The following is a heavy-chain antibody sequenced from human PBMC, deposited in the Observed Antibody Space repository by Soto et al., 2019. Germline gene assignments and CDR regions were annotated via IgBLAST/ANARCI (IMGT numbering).Heavy chain of an antibody. J-gene: IGHJ4*02. D-gene: IGHD7-27*01. CDR2: VYNIGST. Sequence: QVQLQESGPGLVEPSQTLSLTCTVSGGSISSGGYFWSWIRQPPGKGLEWIGHVYNIGSTYSNPSLTSRVTISVDTFKNQFSLRLSFVTAADTAVYYCARGPAGDKVDYWGQGTLVTVSS. CDR3: ARGPAGDKVDY. V-gene: IGHV4-30-4*01. CDR1: GGSISSGGYF.